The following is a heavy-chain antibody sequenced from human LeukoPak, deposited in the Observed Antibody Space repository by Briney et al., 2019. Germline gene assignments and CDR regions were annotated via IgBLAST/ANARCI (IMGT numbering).Heavy chain of an antibody. J-gene: IGHJ4*02. D-gene: IGHD3-9*01. CDR2: ISWNSGSI. CDR3: AKDTNYDILTCYFDY. Sequence: GGSLRLSCAASGFTFDDYAMHWVRRAPGKGLEWVSGISWNSGSIGYADSVKGRFTISRDNAKSSLYLQMNSLRAEDTALYYCAKDTNYDILTCYFDYWGQGTLVTVSS. V-gene: IGHV3-9*01. CDR1: GFTFDDYA.